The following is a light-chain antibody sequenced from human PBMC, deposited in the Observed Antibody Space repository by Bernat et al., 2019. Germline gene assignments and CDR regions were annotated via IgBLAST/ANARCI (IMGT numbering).Light chain of an antibody. J-gene: IGKJ4*01. Sequence: DFVMTQSPDSVAVSLGERATIHCKSSQSVLYSSNNKNYLAWYQQKPGQPPKLLIDWASTRQSGVPDRFSGSGSGTDFSLTISGLQAEDVAVYYCQQYFGTPLTFGGGTKVEIK. CDR2: WAS. V-gene: IGKV4-1*01. CDR3: QQYFGTPLT. CDR1: QSVLYSSNNKNY.